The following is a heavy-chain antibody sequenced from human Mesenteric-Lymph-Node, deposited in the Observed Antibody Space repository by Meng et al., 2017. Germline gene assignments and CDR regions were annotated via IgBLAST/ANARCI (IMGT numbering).Heavy chain of an antibody. CDR3: ARVGLRIRGLIPYYFDY. D-gene: IGHD3-10*01. V-gene: IGHV4-59*12. J-gene: IGHJ4*02. CDR2: ISDSGST. CDR1: GGSISGYY. Sequence: SETLSLTCTVSGGSISGYYWNWIRQSPGKGLEWIGYISDSGSTNYNPSLESRVTISVDTSKNQFSLNLSSATAADTAVYYCARVGLRIRGLIPYYFDYWGQGTLVTVSS.